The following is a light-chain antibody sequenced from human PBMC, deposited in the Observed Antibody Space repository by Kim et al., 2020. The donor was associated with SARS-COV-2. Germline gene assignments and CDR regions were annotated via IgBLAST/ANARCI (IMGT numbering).Light chain of an antibody. V-gene: IGLV3-19*01. Sequence: LGQTVTITCQGDSLRTYYASWYQQKPGQAPILVIYGKNNRPSGIPDRFSGSSSGNTASLTVTGAQAVDEADYYCNSRDKSGDHVVFGGGTKVTVL. CDR3: NSRDKSGDHVV. J-gene: IGLJ2*01. CDR1: SLRTYY. CDR2: GKN.